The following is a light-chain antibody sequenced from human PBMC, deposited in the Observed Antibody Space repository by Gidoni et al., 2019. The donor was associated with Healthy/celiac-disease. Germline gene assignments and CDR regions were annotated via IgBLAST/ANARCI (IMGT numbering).Light chain of an antibody. CDR1: QGISSY. CDR3: QQYYSYPRT. V-gene: IGKV1-8*01. CDR2: AAS. J-gene: IGKJ1*01. Sequence: AIRMTQSPSSFSASTGDRVTITCRASQGISSYLAWYQQKPGKAPKLLIYAASTLQRGVPSRFSGSGSGTDFTLTIICLQSEDFATYYCQQYYSYPRTFGQGTKVEIK.